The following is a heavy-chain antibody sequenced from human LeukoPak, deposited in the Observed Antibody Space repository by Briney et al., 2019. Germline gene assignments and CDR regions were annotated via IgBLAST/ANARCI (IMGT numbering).Heavy chain of an antibody. CDR1: GFTFSNYW. Sequence: GGSLRLSCEASGFTFSNYWMSWVRRAPGRGLEWVATIKQDGSEKYYVDSVKGRFTISRDNAKKSLYLQMNSLRAEDTAVYYCARIGRYSLLDYFDIWGQGSLVTASS. J-gene: IGHJ4*02. D-gene: IGHD2-21*01. CDR3: ARIGRYSLLDYFDI. V-gene: IGHV3-7*01. CDR2: IKQDGSEK.